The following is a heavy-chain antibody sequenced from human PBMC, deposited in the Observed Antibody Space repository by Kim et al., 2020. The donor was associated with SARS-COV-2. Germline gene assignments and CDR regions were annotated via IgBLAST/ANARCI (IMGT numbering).Heavy chain of an antibody. J-gene: IGHJ4*02. D-gene: IGHD3-3*01. CDR1: GYTFTGYY. V-gene: IGHV1-2*06. Sequence: ASVKVSCKASGYTFTGYYMHWVRQAPGQGLEWMGRINPNSGGTNYAQKFQGRVTMTRDTSISTAYMELSRLRSDDTAVYYCARAEDTIFGVVIPFNWGQGTLVTVSS. CDR2: INPNSGGT. CDR3: ARAEDTIFGVVIPFN.